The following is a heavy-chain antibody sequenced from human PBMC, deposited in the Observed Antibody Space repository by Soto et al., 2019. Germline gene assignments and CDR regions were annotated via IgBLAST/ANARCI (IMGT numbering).Heavy chain of an antibody. CDR1: GFTFSSYC. V-gene: IGHV3-23*01. Sequence: GGSLRLSCAASGFTFSSYCMSWVRQAPGKGLEWVSGFRSSGDGGTTYYADSVKGRFTISRDNSKNTLFLQMNSLRAEDTAIYYCAKKVNSGPGSQYFDYWGQGTLVTVSS. CDR3: AKKVNSGPGSQYFDY. D-gene: IGHD3-10*01. CDR2: FRSSGDGGTT. J-gene: IGHJ4*02.